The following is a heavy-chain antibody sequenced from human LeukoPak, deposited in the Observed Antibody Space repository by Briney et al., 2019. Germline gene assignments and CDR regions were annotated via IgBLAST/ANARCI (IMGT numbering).Heavy chain of an antibody. V-gene: IGHV4-59*01. D-gene: IGHD1-26*01. CDR1: GGSISSYY. Sequence: SETLSLTCTVSGGSISSYYWSWIRQPPGKGLEWIGYIYYSGSTNYNLSLKSRVTISVDTSKNQFSLKLSSVTAADTAVYYCARSGSYSFYYYYYGMDVWGQGTTVTVSS. CDR3: ARSGSYSFYYYYYGMDV. CDR2: IYYSGST. J-gene: IGHJ6*02.